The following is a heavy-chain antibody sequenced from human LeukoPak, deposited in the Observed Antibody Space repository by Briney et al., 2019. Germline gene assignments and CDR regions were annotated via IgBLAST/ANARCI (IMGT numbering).Heavy chain of an antibody. V-gene: IGHV1-18*01. CDR3: AREHFGSRTDY. J-gene: IGHJ4*02. CDR2: ISAYNGNT. D-gene: IGHD1-26*01. Sequence: ASVKVSCKASGGTFSSYAISWVRQAPGQGLEWMGWISAYNGNTNYAQKLQGRVTMTTDTSTSTAYMELRSLRSDDTAVYYCAREHFGSRTDYWGQGTLVTVSS. CDR1: GGTFSSYA.